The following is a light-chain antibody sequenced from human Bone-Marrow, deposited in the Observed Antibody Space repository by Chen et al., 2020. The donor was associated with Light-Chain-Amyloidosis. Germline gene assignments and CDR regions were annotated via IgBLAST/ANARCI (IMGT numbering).Light chain of an antibody. CDR3: QVWNRGSDRPV. J-gene: IGLJ3*02. CDR2: DER. V-gene: IGLV3-21*02. CDR1: NIGSTS. Sequence: SYVLTQPSSVSVAPGQTATIACGGNNIGSTSVHWYQQTPGQAPLLVVYDERDRPSGIPERVSGSGSGNAATLTISGVEAGDEAAYYCQVWNRGSDRPVFGGGTKLTVL.